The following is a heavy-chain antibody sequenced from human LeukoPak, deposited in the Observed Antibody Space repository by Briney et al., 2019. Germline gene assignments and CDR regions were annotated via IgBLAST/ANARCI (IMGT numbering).Heavy chain of an antibody. Sequence: GGSLRFSCAASGFTFSSYAMSWVRQAPGKGLEWVSAISGSGGGTYYADSVQGRFTISRDNSKNTLYLQMNSLRAEDTAVYYCAKDFIVVVVAATNNWFDPWGQGTLVTVSS. J-gene: IGHJ5*02. V-gene: IGHV3-23*01. CDR1: GFTFSSYA. D-gene: IGHD2-15*01. CDR3: AKDFIVVVVAATNNWFDP. CDR2: ISGSGGGT.